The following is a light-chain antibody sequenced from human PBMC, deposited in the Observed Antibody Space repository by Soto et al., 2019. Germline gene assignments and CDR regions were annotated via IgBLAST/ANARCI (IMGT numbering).Light chain of an antibody. J-gene: IGLJ3*02. CDR3: SSYAGSSNVV. CDR1: NSDVGGYNY. CDR2: EVS. Sequence: QSALTQPPSASGSPGQSVTISCTGTNSDVGGYNYVSWYQQHPGRAPKLMIYEVSKRPSGVPDRFSGSKSGNTASLTVSGLQAEDEADYYCSSYAGSSNVVFGGGTKLTVL. V-gene: IGLV2-8*01.